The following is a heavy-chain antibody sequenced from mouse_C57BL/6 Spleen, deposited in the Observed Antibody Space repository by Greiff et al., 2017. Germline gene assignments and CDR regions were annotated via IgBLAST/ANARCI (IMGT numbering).Heavy chain of an antibody. J-gene: IGHJ3*01. Sequence: EVKLMESGGGLVQPGGSMKLSCAASGFTFSDAWMDWVRQSTEKGLEWVAVIRNKANNHATYYAESVKGRFTISRDDSKSSVYLQMSSLRAEDTGIYYCTRGWPWFAYWGQGTLVTVSA. CDR1: GFTFSDAW. CDR3: TRGWPWFAY. V-gene: IGHV6-6*01. D-gene: IGHD3-3*01. CDR2: IRNKANNHAT.